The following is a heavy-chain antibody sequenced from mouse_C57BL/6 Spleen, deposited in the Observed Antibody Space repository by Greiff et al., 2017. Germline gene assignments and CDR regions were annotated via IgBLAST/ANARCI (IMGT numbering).Heavy chain of an antibody. V-gene: IGHV7-3*01. D-gene: IGHD2-3*01. CDR3: ARYEGLLRGVFDV. CDR1: GFTFTDYY. Sequence: EVQLVESGGGLVQPGGSLSLSCAASGFTFTDYYMSWVRQPPGKALEWLGFIRNKANGYTTEYSASVKGRFTISRDNSQSILYLQMNALRAEDSATYYSARYEGLLRGVFDVWGTGTTVTVSS. J-gene: IGHJ1*03. CDR2: IRNKANGYTT.